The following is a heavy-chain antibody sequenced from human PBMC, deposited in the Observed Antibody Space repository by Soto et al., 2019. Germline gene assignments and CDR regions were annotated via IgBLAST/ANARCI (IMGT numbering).Heavy chain of an antibody. CDR1: RGSISSVTNY. V-gene: IGHV4-39*01. CDR2: IYYSGST. D-gene: IGHD6-25*01. J-gene: IGHJ4*02. CDR3: ARHEAGWYFHX. Sequence: PSETLSLTCTVSRGSISSVTNYWAWIRQPPGKGLEVIANIYYSGSTFYNPSLRSRVTISLDTSKNQLYLKLRSVTAADTAVYYCARHEAGWYFHXWGQVTLVTFSX.